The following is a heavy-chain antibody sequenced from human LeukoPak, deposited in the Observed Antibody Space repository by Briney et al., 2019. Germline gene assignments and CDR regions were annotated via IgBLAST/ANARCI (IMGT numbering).Heavy chain of an antibody. V-gene: IGHV1-46*01. Sequence: ASVKVSCKASGGTFSSYTISWVRQAPGQGLEWMGIINPSGGSTSYAQKFQGRVTMTRDTSTSTVYMELSSLRSEDTAVYYCARDLIFGVVTYGMDVWGQGTTVTVSS. CDR3: ARDLIFGVVTYGMDV. J-gene: IGHJ6*02. D-gene: IGHD3-3*01. CDR1: GGTFSSYT. CDR2: INPSGGST.